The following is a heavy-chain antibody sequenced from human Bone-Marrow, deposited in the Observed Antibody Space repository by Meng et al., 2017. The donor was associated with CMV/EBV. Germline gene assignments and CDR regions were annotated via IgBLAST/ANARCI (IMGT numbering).Heavy chain of an antibody. CDR2: ISGSSSYI. CDR1: GFTFSSYA. D-gene: IGHD2-8*01. Sequence: GGSLRLSCAASGFTFSSYAMHWVRQAPGKGLEWVSSISGSSSYIYYADSVKGRFTISRDNAKNSLYLQMHSLRAEDTAVYYCARDAVYAIRAYWGQGTLVTVSS. J-gene: IGHJ4*02. CDR3: ARDAVYAIRAY. V-gene: IGHV3-21*01.